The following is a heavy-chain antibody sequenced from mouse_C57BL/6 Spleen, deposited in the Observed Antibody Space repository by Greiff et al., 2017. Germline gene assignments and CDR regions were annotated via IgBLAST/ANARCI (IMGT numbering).Heavy chain of an antibody. Sequence: QVQLQQPGAELVMPGASVKLSCKASGYTFTSYWMHWVKQRPGQGLEWIGEIDPSDSYTNYNQKFKGKSTLTVDKSSSTAYMQLSSLTSEDSAVYYCARAGYYGSSYGGYFDVWGTGTTVTVSS. CDR3: ARAGYYGSSYGGYFDV. V-gene: IGHV1-69*01. CDR2: IDPSDSYT. J-gene: IGHJ1*03. CDR1: GYTFTSYW. D-gene: IGHD1-1*01.